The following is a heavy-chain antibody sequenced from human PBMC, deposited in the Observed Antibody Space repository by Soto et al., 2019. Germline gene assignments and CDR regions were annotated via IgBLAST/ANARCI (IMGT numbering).Heavy chain of an antibody. V-gene: IGHV1-58*02. J-gene: IGHJ4*02. CDR2: IVVGSGNT. D-gene: IGHD6-6*01. CDR3: AASFVTNSSSGVPVTCPLR. CDR1: GFTFTSSA. Sequence: SVKVSCKASGFTFTSSAMQWVRQARGQRLEWIGWIVVGSGNTNYAQKFQERVTITRDMSTSTAYMELSSLRSEDTAVYYCAASFVTNSSSGVPVTCPLRWGQGTLVTVSS.